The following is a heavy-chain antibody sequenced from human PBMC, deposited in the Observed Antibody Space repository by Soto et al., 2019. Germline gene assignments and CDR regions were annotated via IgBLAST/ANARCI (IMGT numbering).Heavy chain of an antibody. CDR2: IYHSGST. V-gene: IGHV4-4*02. Sequence: QVQLQESGPGLVKPSGTLSLTCAVSGGSISSSNWWSWVRQPPGKGLEWIGEIYHSGSTNYNPSLKSRVTRAVDKAKNQVALKLSSVTAADTAVYYCARLGGYGGQYRHYYYGRDVWGQGTTVTVSS. J-gene: IGHJ6*02. CDR3: ARLGGYGGQYRHYYYGRDV. D-gene: IGHD4-17*01. CDR1: GGSISSSNW.